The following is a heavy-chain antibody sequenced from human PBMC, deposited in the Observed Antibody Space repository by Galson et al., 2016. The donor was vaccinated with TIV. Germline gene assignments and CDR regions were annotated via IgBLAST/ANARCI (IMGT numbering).Heavy chain of an antibody. D-gene: IGHD5-12*01. V-gene: IGHV3-30*04. CDR1: GFTFNSYA. CDR2: ISYDGRYT. Sequence: SLRLSCAASGFTFNSYAIYWVRQAPGKGLEWVAGISYDGRYTNDAASEKGRFTISRDKSKNTVYLQMNSLRAEDTGFYYCARDRSGYDFDYWGQGTLVTVSS. J-gene: IGHJ4*02. CDR3: ARDRSGYDFDY.